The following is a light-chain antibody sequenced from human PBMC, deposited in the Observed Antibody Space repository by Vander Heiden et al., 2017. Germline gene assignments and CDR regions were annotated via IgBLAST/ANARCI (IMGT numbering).Light chain of an antibody. Sequence: EIVMTQSPATLSVSPGERATLSCRASQRVSSNLAWYQQKPGQAPRLLISGGSTRATGFPARFSGSGSGTEFTLTISSLQSEDFAVYYCQQYNNRPWTFGQGTKVEIK. J-gene: IGKJ1*01. CDR3: QQYNNRPWT. CDR1: QRVSSN. CDR2: GGS. V-gene: IGKV3-15*01.